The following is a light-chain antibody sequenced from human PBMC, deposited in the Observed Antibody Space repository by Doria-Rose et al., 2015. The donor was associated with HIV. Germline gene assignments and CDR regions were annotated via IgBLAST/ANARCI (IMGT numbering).Light chain of an antibody. CDR3: QQYGTSRGT. J-gene: IGKJ5*01. Sequence: EIVMTQSPGTLSLSPGERATLSCRASQRGKRRYLAWYQQQPGQAPRLLIYDASTRATGIPDRFSGSGSGTDFTFTISRLEPEDVAVYYCQQYGTSRGTFGQGTRPEIK. CDR2: DAS. V-gene: IGKV3-20*01. CDR1: QRGKRRY.